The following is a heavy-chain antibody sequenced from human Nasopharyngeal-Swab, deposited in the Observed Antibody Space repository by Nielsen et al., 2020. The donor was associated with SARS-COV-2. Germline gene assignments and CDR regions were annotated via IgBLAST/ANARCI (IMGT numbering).Heavy chain of an antibody. J-gene: IGHJ6*02. CDR2: IYYSGST. CDR3: ARDPALYDILTGFLYYYGMDV. D-gene: IGHD3-9*01. V-gene: IGHV4-59*01. CDR1: GGSISSYY. Sequence: LRLSCTVSGGSISSYYWSWIRQPPGKGLEWIGYIYYSGSTNYNPSLKSRVTISVDTSKNQFSLKLSSVTAADTAVYYCARDPALYDILTGFLYYYGMDVWGQGTTVTVSS.